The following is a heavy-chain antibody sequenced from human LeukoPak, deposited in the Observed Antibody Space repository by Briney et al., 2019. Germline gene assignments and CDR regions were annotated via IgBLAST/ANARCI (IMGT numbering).Heavy chain of an antibody. J-gene: IGHJ6*02. D-gene: IGHD6-13*01. CDR3: ARIAQAPYYYYGMDV. CDR2: ISSSGSTI. Sequence: GGSLRLSCAASGFTFSDYYMSWIRQAPGKGLEWVSYISSSGSTIYYADSVKGRFTISRDNAKNSLYLQMNSLRAEDKAVYYCARIAQAPYYYYGMDVWGQGTTVTVSS. CDR1: GFTFSDYY. V-gene: IGHV3-11*01.